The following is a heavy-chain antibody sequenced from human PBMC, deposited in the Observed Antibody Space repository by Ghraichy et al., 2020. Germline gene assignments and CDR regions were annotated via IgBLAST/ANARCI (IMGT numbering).Heavy chain of an antibody. CDR1: GGSISNSNW. CDR3: ARDMRYYGSGTYLLHGMDV. J-gene: IGHJ6*02. D-gene: IGHD3-10*01. CDR2: IYHTGST. Sequence: SETLSLTCTVSGGSISNSNWWSWVRQPPGKGLEWIGDIYHTGSTDFNPSLKSRVTISVDKSKNHFSLQVTSVTAADTAVYYCARDMRYYGSGTYLLHGMDVWGQGTTVTVSS. V-gene: IGHV4-4*02.